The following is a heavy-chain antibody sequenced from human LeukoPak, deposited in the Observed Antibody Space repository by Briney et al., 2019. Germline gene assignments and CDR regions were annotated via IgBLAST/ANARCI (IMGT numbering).Heavy chain of an antibody. J-gene: IGHJ4*02. CDR1: GFTFGNYA. Sequence: PGRSLRLSCIASGFTFGNYAMSWVRQAPGKGLEWVGFIRSKAYGGTTEYAASVKGRFTISRDDSKSIAYPHMNSLKTEDTAVYYCTRENSGWYIDYWGQGTLVTVSS. V-gene: IGHV3-49*04. CDR2: IRSKAYGGTT. D-gene: IGHD6-19*01. CDR3: TRENSGWYIDY.